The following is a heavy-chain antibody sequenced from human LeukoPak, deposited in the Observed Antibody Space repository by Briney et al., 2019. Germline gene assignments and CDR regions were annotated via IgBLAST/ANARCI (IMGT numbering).Heavy chain of an antibody. D-gene: IGHD3-10*01. CDR1: GGSFSGYY. Sequence: SETLSLTCAVYGGSFSGYYWSWIRQPPGKGLEWIGEINHSGSTNYNPSLKSRVTISVDTSKNQFSLKLSSVTAADTAVYYCARGRVYYYGSGSYYNVMEEQDYWGQGTLVTVSS. CDR2: INHSGST. CDR3: ARGRVYYYGSGSYYNVMEEQDY. J-gene: IGHJ4*02. V-gene: IGHV4-34*01.